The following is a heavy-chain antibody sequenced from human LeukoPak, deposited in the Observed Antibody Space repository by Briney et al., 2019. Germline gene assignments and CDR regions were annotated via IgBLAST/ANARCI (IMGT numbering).Heavy chain of an antibody. Sequence: SETLSHTCTVSGGSISGYYWSWIRQPAGKGLEWIGRIYPSGSTNYNPSLKSRVTMSVDTSKNQFSLRLSSVTAADTAVYYCARGPPGVAALTFDYWGQGTLVTVSS. D-gene: IGHD4/OR15-4a*01. CDR3: ARGPPGVAALTFDY. V-gene: IGHV4-4*07. CDR2: IYPSGST. J-gene: IGHJ4*02. CDR1: GGSISGYY.